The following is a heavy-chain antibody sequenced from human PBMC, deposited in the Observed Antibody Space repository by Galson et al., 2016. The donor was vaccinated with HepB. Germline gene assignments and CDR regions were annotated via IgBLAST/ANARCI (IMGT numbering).Heavy chain of an antibody. CDR2: IRGGNTNT. D-gene: IGHD3-10*01. V-gene: IGHV3-48*02. CDR3: ARDHYCAFDY. Sequence: SLRLSCAASGFTFSTYSMNWVRQAPGTGLEWIAYIRGGNTNTDYAVSVKGRFTISRDDATNSLFLQMNSLRDEDTAIYYCARDHYCAFDYWGPGTLVSVSS. J-gene: IGHJ4*02. CDR1: GFTFSTYS.